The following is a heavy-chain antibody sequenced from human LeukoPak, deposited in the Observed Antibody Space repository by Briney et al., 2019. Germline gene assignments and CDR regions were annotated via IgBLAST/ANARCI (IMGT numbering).Heavy chain of an antibody. V-gene: IGHV1-18*01. CDR1: GYTFTSYG. D-gene: IGHD4-11*01. Sequence: ASVKVSCKASGYTFTSYGISWVRQAPGQGLEWMGWISAYNGSTNYAQKLQGRVTMTTDTSTSTAYMELRSLRSDDTAVYYCARDRADDYSNYGMDVWGQGTTVTVSS. J-gene: IGHJ6*02. CDR2: ISAYNGST. CDR3: ARDRADDYSNYGMDV.